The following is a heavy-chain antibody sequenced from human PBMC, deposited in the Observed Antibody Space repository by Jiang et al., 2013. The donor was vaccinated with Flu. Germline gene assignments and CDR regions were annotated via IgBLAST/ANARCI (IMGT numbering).Heavy chain of an antibody. D-gene: IGHD2-15*01. CDR1: GYSFSSHW. V-gene: IGHV5-51*01. CDR3: ARTGYCSGGSCYSDLDY. Sequence: SCKGSGYSFSSHWIGWVRQMPGKGLEWMGIIYPGDSDTRYSPSFQGQVTISADKSISTAYLQWSSLKASDTAMYYCARTGYCSGGSCYSDLDYWGQGTLVTVSS. J-gene: IGHJ4*02. CDR2: IYPGDSDT.